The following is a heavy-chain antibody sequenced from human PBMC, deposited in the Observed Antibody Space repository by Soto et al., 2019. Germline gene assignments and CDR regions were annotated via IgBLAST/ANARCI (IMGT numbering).Heavy chain of an antibody. CDR1: GGSFSGYY. CDR2: INHSGST. D-gene: IGHD5-12*01. V-gene: IGHV4-34*01. J-gene: IGHJ5*02. Sequence: SETLSLTCAVYGGSFSGYYWSWIRQPPGKGLEWIGEINHSGSTNYNPSLKSRVTITVDTSKNQFSLKLSSVTAADTAVNYCARESSKRGYSGYDPNWFDPWGQGTLVTVSS. CDR3: ARESSKRGYSGYDPNWFDP.